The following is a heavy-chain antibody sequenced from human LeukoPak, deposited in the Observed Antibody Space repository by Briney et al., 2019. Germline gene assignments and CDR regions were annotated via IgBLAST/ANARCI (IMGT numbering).Heavy chain of an antibody. D-gene: IGHD6-13*01. Sequence: SETLSLTCAVYGGSFSGYYWSWIRQPPGKGLEWIGEIHHSGSTNYNPSLKSRVTISVDTSKNQFSLKLSSVTAADTAVYYCARGRIAAAGILFDYWGQGTLVTVSS. CDR1: GGSFSGYY. CDR3: ARGRIAAAGILFDY. CDR2: IHHSGST. V-gene: IGHV4-34*01. J-gene: IGHJ4*02.